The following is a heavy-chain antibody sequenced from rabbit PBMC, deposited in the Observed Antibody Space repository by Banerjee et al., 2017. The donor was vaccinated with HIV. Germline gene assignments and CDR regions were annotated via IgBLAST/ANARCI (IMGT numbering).Heavy chain of an antibody. CDR3: AKSVWSPAWNL. D-gene: IGHD3-1*01. V-gene: IGHV1S40*01. CDR1: GFSFSTYY. Sequence: QSLEESGGDLVKPGASLTLTCTASGFSFSTYYMCWVRQAPGKGLEWIACIYAGIIPNAHYATWAKGRFTISKASSTTVTLQMTSLTAADTATYFCAKSVWSPAWNLWGQGTLVT. J-gene: IGHJ4*01. CDR2: IYAGIIPNA.